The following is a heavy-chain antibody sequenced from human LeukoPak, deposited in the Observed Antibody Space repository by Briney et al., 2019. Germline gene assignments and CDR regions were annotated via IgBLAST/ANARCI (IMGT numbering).Heavy chain of an antibody. CDR1: GFTFSSYA. Sequence: PGGFLRLSCAASGFTFSSYAMSWVRQAPGKGLGWVSGISGSSGSTYYADSVKGRFTISRDNSKNTLYLQMNSLRAEDTAVYYCAKDLGYCSSTSCYNPRSYFDYWGQGTLVTVSS. J-gene: IGHJ4*02. CDR3: AKDLGYCSSTSCYNPRSYFDY. CDR2: ISGSSGST. V-gene: IGHV3-23*01. D-gene: IGHD2-2*02.